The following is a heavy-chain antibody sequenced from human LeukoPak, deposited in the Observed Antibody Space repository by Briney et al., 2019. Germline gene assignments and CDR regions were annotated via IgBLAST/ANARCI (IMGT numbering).Heavy chain of an antibody. Sequence: SETLSLTCTVSGGSISSYYWSWIRQPPGKGLEWIGYICYSGSTNYNPSLKSRVTISVDTSKNQFSLKLSSVTAADTAVYYCARDLTDTAMVPYYYYGMDVWGQGTTVTVSS. J-gene: IGHJ6*02. CDR3: ARDLTDTAMVPYYYYGMDV. D-gene: IGHD5-18*01. V-gene: IGHV4-59*01. CDR1: GGSISSYY. CDR2: ICYSGST.